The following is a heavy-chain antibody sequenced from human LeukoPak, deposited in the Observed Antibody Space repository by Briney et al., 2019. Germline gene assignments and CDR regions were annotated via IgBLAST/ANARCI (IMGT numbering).Heavy chain of an antibody. V-gene: IGHV2-70*11. CDR2: IDWDDGE. Sequence: SGPTLVNPTQTLTLTCTFSGFSLSSSGMCVSWIRQPPGVALEWLARIDWDDGEYYRTSLKPRLTISKDTSKNQVVLIMTNMDPVDTATYYCARTKVAATPPDAFDIWGQGTIVTVSS. D-gene: IGHD2-15*01. CDR3: ARTKVAATPPDAFDI. J-gene: IGHJ3*02. CDR1: GFSLSSSGMC.